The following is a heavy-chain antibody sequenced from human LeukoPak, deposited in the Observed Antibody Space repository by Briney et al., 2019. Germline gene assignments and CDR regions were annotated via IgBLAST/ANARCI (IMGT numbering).Heavy chain of an antibody. V-gene: IGHV3-23*01. J-gene: IGHJ5*02. CDR1: GFTFNTYA. CDR2: VSDSGDLT. CDR3: AKDRPPNYSSRQGFSDNWFDP. Sequence: PGGSLRLSCTASGFTFNTYAMTWVRQLPGKGLEWVSTVSDSGDLTYYADSVKGRFTISIDNSRNTLYLQMNSLRVEDTAVYYCAKDRPPNYSSRQGFSDNWFDPWGQGTLVTVSS. D-gene: IGHD2-2*01.